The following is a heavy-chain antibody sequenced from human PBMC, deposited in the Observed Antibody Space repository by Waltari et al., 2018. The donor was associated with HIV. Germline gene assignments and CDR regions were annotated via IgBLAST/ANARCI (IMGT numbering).Heavy chain of an antibody. Sequence: EVQVLESGGALVQPGGSLRLSCAASGFTFSTIGMRCVAQVPGKGLEWVSTISGSGGSTYYADSVKGRFTVSRDNSKNTLYLQMNSLRAEDTAVYFCVKEHQYSHSWYSYYGMDVWGQGTTVTVSS. CDR2: ISGSGGST. D-gene: IGHD6-13*01. CDR1: GFTFSTIG. J-gene: IGHJ6*02. CDR3: VKEHQYSHSWYSYYGMDV. V-gene: IGHV3-23*01.